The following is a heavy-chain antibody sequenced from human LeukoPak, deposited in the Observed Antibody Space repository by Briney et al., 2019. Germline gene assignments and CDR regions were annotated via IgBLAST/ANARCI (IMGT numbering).Heavy chain of an antibody. J-gene: IGHJ4*02. CDR2: INTNTGNP. CDR1: GHTVTNYA. Sequence: ASVKVSCKASGHTVTNYAMNWVRQAPGQGLEWMGWINTNTGNPTYAQGFTGRFVFSLDTSVSTAYLQISSLKAEDAAVYYCARFLGRIQLWPYYFDYWGQGTLVTVSS. D-gene: IGHD5-18*01. CDR3: ARFLGRIQLWPYYFDY. V-gene: IGHV7-4-1*02.